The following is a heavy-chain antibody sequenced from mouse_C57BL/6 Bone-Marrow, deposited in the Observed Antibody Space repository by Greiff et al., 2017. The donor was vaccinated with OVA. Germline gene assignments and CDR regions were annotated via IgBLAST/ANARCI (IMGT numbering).Heavy chain of an antibody. Sequence: QVQLQQSGAELVKPGASVKLSCKASGYTFTSYWMHWVKQRPGRGLEWIGRIVPNSGGTKYNEKFKSKATLTVDKPSSTAYMQLSSLTSEDSAVDYGARGYYYGSGYAMDYWGQGTSVTVSS. CDR2: IVPNSGGT. D-gene: IGHD1-1*01. J-gene: IGHJ4*01. V-gene: IGHV1-72*01. CDR3: ARGYYYGSGYAMDY. CDR1: GYTFTSYW.